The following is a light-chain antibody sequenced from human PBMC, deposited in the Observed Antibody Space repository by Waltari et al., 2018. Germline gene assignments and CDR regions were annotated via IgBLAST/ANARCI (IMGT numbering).Light chain of an antibody. V-gene: IGLV3-21*02. J-gene: IGLJ1*01. CDR1: KIGSKN. CDR3: QVWDSGSDHYV. Sequence: SYVLTQPPSVSVAPGQTARITCEGNKIGSKNVHWYQHKPGQAPGLVVYDDGDRPSGIPERFSGSNSGNTATLTISRGEAGDEADYYCQVWDSGSDHYVFGTVTTVTVL. CDR2: DDG.